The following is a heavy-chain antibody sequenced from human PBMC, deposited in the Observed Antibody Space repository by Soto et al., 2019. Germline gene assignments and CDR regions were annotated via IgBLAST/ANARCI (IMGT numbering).Heavy chain of an antibody. Sequence: ASVKVSCKASGYTFTSYAMHWVRQAPGQRLEWMGWINAGNGNRKYSQKFQGRVTITGDTSASTAYMELSSLRSEDTAVYYCAREVWDYWGQGTLVTVSS. J-gene: IGHJ4*02. V-gene: IGHV1-3*01. CDR2: INAGNGNR. D-gene: IGHD2-21*01. CDR1: GYTFTSYA. CDR3: AREVWDY.